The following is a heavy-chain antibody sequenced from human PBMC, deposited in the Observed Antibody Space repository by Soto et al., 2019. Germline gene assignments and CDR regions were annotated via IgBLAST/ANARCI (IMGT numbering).Heavy chain of an antibody. CDR2: ISYDGSNK. CDR3: ARDPGADDSSGYYLVNYYYGMDV. Sequence: QVQLVESGGGVVQPGRSLRLSCAASGFTFSSYAMHWVRQAPGKGLEWVAVISYDGSNKYYADSVKGRFTISRDNSKNTLYLQMNSLRAEDTAVYYCARDPGADDSSGYYLVNYYYGMDVWGHGTTVTVSS. CDR1: GFTFSSYA. D-gene: IGHD3-22*01. J-gene: IGHJ6*02. V-gene: IGHV3-30-3*01.